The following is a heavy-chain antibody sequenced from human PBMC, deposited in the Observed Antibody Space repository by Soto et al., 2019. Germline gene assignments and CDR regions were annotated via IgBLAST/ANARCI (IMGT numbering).Heavy chain of an antibody. CDR3: ARYDSSGYYWPYYYYGMDV. CDR2: ISSSSSYI. J-gene: IGHJ6*02. D-gene: IGHD3-22*01. V-gene: IGHV3-21*02. CDR1: GFTFSTYS. Sequence: EVQLLESGGGLVKPGGSLRLSCAASGFTFSTYSMNWVRQAPGKGLEWVSSISSSSSYIYYADSVKGRFTISRDNAKNSLCLQMNSLRAEDTAVYYGARYDSSGYYWPYYYYGMDVWGQGTTVTVSS.